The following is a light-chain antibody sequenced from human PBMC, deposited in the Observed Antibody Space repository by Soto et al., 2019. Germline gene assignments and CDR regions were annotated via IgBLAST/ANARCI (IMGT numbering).Light chain of an antibody. Sequence: EIVLTQSPGTLFLSPGERATLSCRTSQSVNTRYLAWYQQKPGQAPRLLIYGASSRATGIPDRFSGSGSGTDFTLAISRLEPEDFAVYYCQNYDRSQTFGQGTKVEIK. CDR2: GAS. CDR3: QNYDRSQT. CDR1: QSVNTRY. J-gene: IGKJ1*01. V-gene: IGKV3-20*01.